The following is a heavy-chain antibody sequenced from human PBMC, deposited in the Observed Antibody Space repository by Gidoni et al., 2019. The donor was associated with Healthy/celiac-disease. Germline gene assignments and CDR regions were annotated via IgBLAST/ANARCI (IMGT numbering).Heavy chain of an antibody. V-gene: IGHV1-18*01. CDR1: GYTFTSSG. CDR2: ISAYNGNT. J-gene: IGHJ6*03. Sequence: QVQLVQSGAEVKKPGASVKVSCKASGYTFTSSGISWVRQSPGQWLEWMGRISAYNGNTNYAQKLQGRVTMTTDTSTSTAYMKLRSLRSDDTAVYYCAKTRFVVVPAAMSFFYYMDVWGKGTTVTVSS. CDR3: AKTRFVVVPAAMSFFYYMDV. D-gene: IGHD2-2*01.